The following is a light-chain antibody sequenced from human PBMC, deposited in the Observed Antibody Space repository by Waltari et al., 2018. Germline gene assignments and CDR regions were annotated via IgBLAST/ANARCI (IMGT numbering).Light chain of an antibody. J-gene: IGLJ3*02. CDR3: SSYITTNTLEL. Sequence: QSALTQPASVSGSPGQSITISCTGTSRDVGTYHYVSWYQQHPGKAPKLLIYDVSYRPSGVSYRFSGSKSGNTASLTISGLQAEDEADYYCSSYITTNTLELFGGGTSLTVL. CDR2: DVS. V-gene: IGLV2-14*03. CDR1: SRDVGTYHY.